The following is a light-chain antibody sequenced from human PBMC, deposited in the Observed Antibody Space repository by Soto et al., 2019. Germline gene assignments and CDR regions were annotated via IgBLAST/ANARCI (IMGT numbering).Light chain of an antibody. CDR2: YDS. J-gene: IGLJ2*01. Sequence: SYELTQPPSVSVAPGKTARITCGGNNIGSKSVHWYQQKPGQAPVLVIYYDSDRPSGIPERFSGSNSGNTATLTISRVEAGDEADYYCQVWDSRDVVFGGGTKVTVL. CDR1: NIGSKS. CDR3: QVWDSRDVV. V-gene: IGLV3-21*04.